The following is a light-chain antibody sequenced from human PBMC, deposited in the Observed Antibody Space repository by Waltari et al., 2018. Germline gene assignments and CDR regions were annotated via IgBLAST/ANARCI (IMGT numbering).Light chain of an antibody. V-gene: IGKV3-11*01. J-gene: IGKJ2*01. CDR1: QSVGTY. CDR2: DAS. CDR3: QQRSNWTPHT. Sequence: EIVLTQSPATLSLSPGETATLSCRASQSVGTYLAWYQQKPGQAPRLLIYDASNRATGIPARFRGSVSGTDFTLTISSLEAEDFAVYYCQQRSNWTPHTFGQGARLEIK.